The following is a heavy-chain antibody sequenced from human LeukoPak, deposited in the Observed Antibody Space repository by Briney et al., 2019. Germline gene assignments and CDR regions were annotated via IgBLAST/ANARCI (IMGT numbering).Heavy chain of an antibody. D-gene: IGHD5-24*01. J-gene: IGHJ4*02. CDR1: GGTFSVYA. Sequence: GASVKVSCKASGGTFSVYAISWVRQAPGQGLEWMGGVIPIFGTANYAPKFQGRVTITADESTSTAYMELSSLRFEDTAVYYCATEEMATIEGDYWGQGTLVTVSS. CDR2: VIPIFGTA. V-gene: IGHV1-69*13. CDR3: ATEEMATIEGDY.